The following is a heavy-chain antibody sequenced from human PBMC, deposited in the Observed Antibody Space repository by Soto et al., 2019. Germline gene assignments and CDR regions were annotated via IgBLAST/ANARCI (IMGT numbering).Heavy chain of an antibody. V-gene: IGHV3-23*01. D-gene: IGHD1-26*01. Sequence: GGSLRLSCAASGFTFSSYAMSWVRQAPGTRLEWVSSISASGGNTYYADSVRSRFTISRDNSKNTLYLQMNSLRAEDTALYYCAKSMAWGTVAGDDYWGQGTLVTVSS. CDR2: ISASGGNT. CDR1: GFTFSSYA. J-gene: IGHJ4*02. CDR3: AKSMAWGTVAGDDY.